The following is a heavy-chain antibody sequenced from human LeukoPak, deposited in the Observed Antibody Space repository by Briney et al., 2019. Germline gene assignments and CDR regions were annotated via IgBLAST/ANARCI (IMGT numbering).Heavy chain of an antibody. J-gene: IGHJ5*02. CDR1: GGSFSGYY. D-gene: IGHD3-10*01. CDR3: ARARITMVRAPRFDP. Sequence: SETLSLTCAVYGGSFSGYYWSWIRQPPGKGLEWIGEINHSGSTNYNPSLKSRVTISVDTSKNQFSLKLSSVTAADTAVYYCARARITMVRAPRFDPWGQGTLVTVSS. CDR2: INHSGST. V-gene: IGHV4-34*01.